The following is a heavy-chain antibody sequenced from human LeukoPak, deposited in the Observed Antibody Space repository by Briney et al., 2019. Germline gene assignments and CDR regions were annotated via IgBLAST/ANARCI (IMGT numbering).Heavy chain of an antibody. CDR2: IYYSGST. V-gene: IGHV4-39*07. J-gene: IGHJ5*02. CDR1: GGSISSSSYY. CDR3: ARDKHGSGSAHTFDP. D-gene: IGHD3-10*01. Sequence: PSETLSLTCTVSGGSISSSSYYWGWIRQPPGKGLEWIGSIYYSGSTYYNPSLKSRVTISVDTSKNQFSLKLNSVTAADTAVYYCARDKHGSGSAHTFDPWGQGTLVTVSS.